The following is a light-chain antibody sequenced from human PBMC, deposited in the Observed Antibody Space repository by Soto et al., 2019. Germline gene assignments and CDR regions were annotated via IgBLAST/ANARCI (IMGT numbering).Light chain of an antibody. CDR1: QSVSSSY. Sequence: EIVLTQSPGTLSLSPGERATLSCRASQSVSSSYLAWYQQKPGQAPRVLIYRASIRATGISDRFSGSGSGTDFTLTIRRLEPEDFAVYYCQHYGASPWTFGQGTKVDIK. V-gene: IGKV3-20*01. CDR3: QHYGASPWT. J-gene: IGKJ1*01. CDR2: RAS.